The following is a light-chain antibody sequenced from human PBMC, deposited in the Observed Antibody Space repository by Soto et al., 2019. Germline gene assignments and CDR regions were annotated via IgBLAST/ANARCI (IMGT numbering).Light chain of an antibody. CDR2: DAS. J-gene: IGKJ4*01. CDR3: QQVNDGLT. CDR1: QGISSA. V-gene: IGKV1D-13*01. Sequence: AIQLTQSPSSLSTSVGDRVTITCRASQGISSALAWYQQKPGKAPKLLIYDASSLESGVPSRFSGSGSGTDFTLIISGLQPEDFATYYCQQVNDGLTFGGGTKVEI.